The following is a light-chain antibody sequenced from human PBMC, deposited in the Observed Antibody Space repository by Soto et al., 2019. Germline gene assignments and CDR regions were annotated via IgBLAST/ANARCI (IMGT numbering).Light chain of an antibody. J-gene: IGLJ2*01. V-gene: IGLV2-8*01. CDR3: RSYGGFNNVL. CDR2: EVT. Sequence: QSALTQPPSASGSPGQSVIISFTGTSSDVGGYNYVSWYQQHPGKAPKLIIYEVTKRPSGVPYRFSGSKSGNTASLTVYGLQTEDEADYYCRSYGGFNNVLFGGGTKLTVL. CDR1: SSDVGGYNY.